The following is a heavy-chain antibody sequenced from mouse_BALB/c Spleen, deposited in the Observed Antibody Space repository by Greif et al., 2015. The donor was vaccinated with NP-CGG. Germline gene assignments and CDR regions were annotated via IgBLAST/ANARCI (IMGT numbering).Heavy chain of an antibody. CDR2: INPYNDGT. V-gene: IGHV1-14*01. J-gene: IGHJ2*01. CDR1: GYTFTSYV. CDR3: ARGTTVVEEDLFDY. Sequence: EVQLQQSGPELVKPGASVKMSCKASGYTFTSYVMHWVKQKPGQGLEWIGYINPYNDGTKYNEKFKGKATLTSDKSSSTAYMELSSLTSEDSAVYYCARGTTVVEEDLFDYWGQGTTLTVSS. D-gene: IGHD1-1*01.